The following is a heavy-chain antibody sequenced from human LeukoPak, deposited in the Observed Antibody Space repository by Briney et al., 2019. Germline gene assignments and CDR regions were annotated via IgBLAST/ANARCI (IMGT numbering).Heavy chain of an antibody. J-gene: IGHJ4*02. D-gene: IGHD3-22*01. V-gene: IGHV3-49*03. Sequence: GRSLRLSCTATGFTFGDYAMSWFRQAPGKGLEWVCFIRSKAYGGTTEYAASAKGRFTISRDDSKSIAHLQMNSLKTEDTAVYYCTRSYYDSSGYYKYWGQGTLVTVSS. CDR2: IRSKAYGGTT. CDR3: TRSYYDSSGYYKY. CDR1: GFTFGDYA.